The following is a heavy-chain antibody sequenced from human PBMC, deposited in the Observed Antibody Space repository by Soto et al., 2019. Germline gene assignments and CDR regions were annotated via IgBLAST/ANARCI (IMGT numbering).Heavy chain of an antibody. Sequence: SETLSLTCTVSGGSISSSSYYWGWIRQPPGKGLEWIGSIYYSGSTYYNPSLKSRVTISVDTSKNQFSLKLSSVTAADTAVYYCARLNWFDPWGQGTLVTVSS. CDR1: GGSISSSSYY. CDR3: ARLNWFDP. V-gene: IGHV4-39*01. J-gene: IGHJ5*02. CDR2: IYYSGST.